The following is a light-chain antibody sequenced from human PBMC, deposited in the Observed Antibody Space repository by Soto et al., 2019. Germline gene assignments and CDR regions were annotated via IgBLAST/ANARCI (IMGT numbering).Light chain of an antibody. Sequence: QSVLTQPPSASGTPGQRVTISCSGSSSNIGSNYVHWYQLLPGTAPKLLIYRNNQRPSGVPDRCSGSKSGSSASLAIIGLRSEDEADYYCAAWDDSLSAVVFGGGTKLTVL. V-gene: IGLV1-47*01. CDR1: SSNIGSNY. CDR3: AAWDDSLSAVV. CDR2: RNN. J-gene: IGLJ2*01.